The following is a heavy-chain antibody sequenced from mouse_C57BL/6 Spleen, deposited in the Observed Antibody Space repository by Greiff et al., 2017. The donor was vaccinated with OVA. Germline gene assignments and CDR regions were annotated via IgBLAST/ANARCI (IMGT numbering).Heavy chain of an antibody. CDR2: ISSGGDYI. J-gene: IGHJ1*03. CDR3: TRAYDYDGWYFDV. Sequence: EVQLVESGEGLVKPGGSLKLSCAASGFTFSSYAMSWVRQTPEKRLEWVAYISSGGDYIYYADTVKGRFTISRDNARNTLYLQMSSLKSEDTAMYYCTRAYDYDGWYFDVWGTGTTVTVSS. V-gene: IGHV5-9-1*02. CDR1: GFTFSSYA. D-gene: IGHD2-4*01.